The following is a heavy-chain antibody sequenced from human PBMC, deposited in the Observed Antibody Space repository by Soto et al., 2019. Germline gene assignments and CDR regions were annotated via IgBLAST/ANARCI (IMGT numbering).Heavy chain of an antibody. CDR2: IYYSGST. CDR3: ARDPGRYLEWFDY. J-gene: IGHJ4*02. Sequence: SETLSLTCTVSGGSISSGDYYWSRIRQPPGKGLEWIGYIYYSGSTYYNPSLKSRGTRSEDTSKNQFSLKLSSVTAADTALYYCARDPGRYLEWFDYWGQGTLVTVSS. CDR1: GGSISSGDYY. D-gene: IGHD3-3*01. V-gene: IGHV4-30-4*01.